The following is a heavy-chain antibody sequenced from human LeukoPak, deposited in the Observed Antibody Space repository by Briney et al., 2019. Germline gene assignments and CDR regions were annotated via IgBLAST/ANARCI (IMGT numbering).Heavy chain of an antibody. V-gene: IGHV3-30*04. Sequence: PGGSLRLSCAASGFTFSSYVMHWVRQAPGKGLEWVAIISYDGSNEYYADSVKGRFTISRDNSKNTLYLQMNSLRAEDAAIYYCARDRRLASFDYGGQGTLVTVSS. CDR3: ARDRRLASFDY. J-gene: IGHJ4*02. CDR2: ISYDGSNE. CDR1: GFTFSSYV. D-gene: IGHD6-25*01.